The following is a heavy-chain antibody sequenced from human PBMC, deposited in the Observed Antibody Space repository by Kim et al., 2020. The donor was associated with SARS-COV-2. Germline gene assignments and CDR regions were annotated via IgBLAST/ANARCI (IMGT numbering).Heavy chain of an antibody. Sequence: ASVKVSCKASGYTFTMNAISWVRQAPGQGLEWMGWINTDTGNPTYAQAFTRRFVFSVDTSVTTAYLQISSLEPEDTALYYCTRVIWGTYCYTYYWGQGAL. CDR1: GYTFTMNA. D-gene: IGHD3-16*02. V-gene: IGHV7-4-1*02. CDR3: TRVIWGTYCYTYY. J-gene: IGHJ4*02. CDR2: INTDTGNP.